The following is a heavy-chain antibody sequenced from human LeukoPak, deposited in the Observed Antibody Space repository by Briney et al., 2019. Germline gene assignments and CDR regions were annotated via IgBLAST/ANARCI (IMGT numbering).Heavy chain of an antibody. CDR1: GGSISSHY. CDR2: IYYSGST. D-gene: IGHD5-18*01. Sequence: SETLSLTCTVSGGSISSHYWSWIRQPPGKGLEWIGYIYYSGSTNYNPSLKSRVTISVDTSKNQFSLKLSSVTAADTAVYYCARDRYSYGVDYWGQGTLVTVSS. V-gene: IGHV4-59*11. CDR3: ARDRYSYGVDY. J-gene: IGHJ4*02.